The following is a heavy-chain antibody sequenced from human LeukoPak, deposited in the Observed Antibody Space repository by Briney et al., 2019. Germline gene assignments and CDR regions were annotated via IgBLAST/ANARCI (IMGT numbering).Heavy chain of an antibody. CDR2: VNHSGST. D-gene: IGHD3-10*01. J-gene: IGHJ3*01. Sequence: KTSETLSLTCAVFGGSFSDYYWTWIRQFPGKGLQWIGEVNHSGSTNSNPSLKSRVTISIDTSKNQFSLKLSSVTAADTAVYYCARGFRRGTFDLWGQGTMVTVSS. CDR1: GGSFSDYY. V-gene: IGHV4-34*01. CDR3: ARGFRRGTFDL.